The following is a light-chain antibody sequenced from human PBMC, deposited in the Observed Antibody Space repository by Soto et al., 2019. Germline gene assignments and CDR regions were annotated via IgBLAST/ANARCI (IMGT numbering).Light chain of an antibody. V-gene: IGKV1-5*01. Sequence: QLTQDPSSLSASVGDRVTITCRASQSISSWLAWYQQKPGKAPKLLIYDASSLESGVPSRFSGSGSGTEFTLTISSLQPDDFATDSCQQYNSYWTHVQGTKVDIK. CDR2: DAS. J-gene: IGKJ1*01. CDR1: QSISSW. CDR3: QQYNSYWT.